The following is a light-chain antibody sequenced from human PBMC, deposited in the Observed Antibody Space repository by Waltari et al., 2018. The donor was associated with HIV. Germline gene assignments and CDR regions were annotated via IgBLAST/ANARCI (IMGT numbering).Light chain of an antibody. CDR2: GAS. J-gene: IGKJ2*01. CDR1: QTVSNNY. Sequence: EIVLTQYPGTLSLSPGERATLSCRASQTVSNNYLAWYQQKPGQATRLLIYGASSRATGIPDRFSGSGSVTDFTLTISRLEPEDFAVYYCQQFGTSYTFGQGTKLEVK. CDR3: QQFGTSYT. V-gene: IGKV3-20*01.